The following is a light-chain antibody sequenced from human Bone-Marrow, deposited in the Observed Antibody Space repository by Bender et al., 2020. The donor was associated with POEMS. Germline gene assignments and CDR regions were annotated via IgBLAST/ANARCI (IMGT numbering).Light chain of an antibody. CDR2: DDS. V-gene: IGLV3-21*03. Sequence: SYVLTQPPSVSVAPGKTASITCGGDNIGSQSVHWYQQKPGQAPVLVVYDDSDRPSGISERISGSNSGNTATLTITRVEAGDEADYYCQVADSSSDQVDFGGGTKLTVL. CDR1: NIGSQS. CDR3: QVADSSSDQVD. J-gene: IGLJ2*01.